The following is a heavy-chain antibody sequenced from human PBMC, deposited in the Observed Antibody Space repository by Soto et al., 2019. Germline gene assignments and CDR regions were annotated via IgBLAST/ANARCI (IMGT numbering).Heavy chain of an antibody. CDR2: VSHDGRNT. D-gene: IGHD6-19*01. Sequence: VQLVESGGGVVQPGRSLRLSCAASGFTFSDYAMHWVRQAPGKGLEWVAVVSHDGRNTHYADSVKGRFTISRDSSKNTVSLEMSSLRAEDTAVYHFAKGGRQWLVTSDFIYWGQGALVTVSS. CDR3: AKGGRQWLVTSDFIY. J-gene: IGHJ4*02. CDR1: GFTFSDYA. V-gene: IGHV3-30*18.